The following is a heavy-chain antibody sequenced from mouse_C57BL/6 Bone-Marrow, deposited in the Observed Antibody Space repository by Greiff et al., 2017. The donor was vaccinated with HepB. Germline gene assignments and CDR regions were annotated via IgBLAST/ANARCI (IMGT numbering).Heavy chain of an antibody. Sequence: EVKLVVSEGGLVQPGSSMKLSCTVSGFTFSDYYMALVRLVPEKGLEWVANINYDGSSTYYLDSLMSRFLISSDNAKNILYLQMSSLKSEDTAAYYCARDRSNYEEVCYYAMDYWGQGTSVTVAS. D-gene: IGHD2-5*01. CDR1: GFTFSDYY. CDR2: INYDGSST. CDR3: ARDRSNYEEVCYYAMDY. J-gene: IGHJ4*01. V-gene: IGHV5-16*01.